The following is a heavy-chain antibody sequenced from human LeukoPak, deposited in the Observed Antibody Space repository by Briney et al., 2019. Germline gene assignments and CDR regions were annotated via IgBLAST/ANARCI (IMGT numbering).Heavy chain of an antibody. CDR1: GFTFNSYA. CDR3: AKERSEVVVAATNY. Sequence: GGSLRLSCAASGFTFNSYAMTWVCQAPGKGLEWVSSITGGGDTTYYADSVRGRFTISRDNSKNTLSLQINSLRAEDTAVYYCAKERSEVVVAATNYWGQGTLVTVSS. V-gene: IGHV3-23*01. CDR2: ITGGGDTT. D-gene: IGHD2-15*01. J-gene: IGHJ4*02.